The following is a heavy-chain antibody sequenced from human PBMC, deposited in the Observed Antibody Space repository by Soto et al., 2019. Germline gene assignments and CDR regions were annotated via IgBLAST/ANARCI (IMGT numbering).Heavy chain of an antibody. CDR1: SGSVRSHY. Sequence: PSETLSLTFTVSSGSVRSHYWSWIRQSPGKGLEWIGYIYSNGISRYNPSLNSRLTILVDTPKNQVFLRLSSVTAADTAVYFCASEKPGHQFEYWGQG. CDR2: IYSNGIS. CDR3: ASEKPGHQFEY. J-gene: IGHJ4*02. D-gene: IGHD2-2*01. V-gene: IGHV4-59*02.